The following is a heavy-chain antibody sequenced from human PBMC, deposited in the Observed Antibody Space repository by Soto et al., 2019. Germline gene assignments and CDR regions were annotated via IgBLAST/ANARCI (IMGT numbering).Heavy chain of an antibody. J-gene: IGHJ6*02. CDR1: GYTFTSYA. D-gene: IGHD6-13*01. CDR3: AREIAAADPDYYYYYGMDV. CDR2: INAGNGNT. V-gene: IGHV1-3*01. Sequence: ASVKVSCKASGYTFTSYAMHWVRQAPGQRLEWMGWINAGNGNTKYSQKFQGRVTITRDTSASTAYMELSSLRSEDTAVYYCAREIAAADPDYYYYYGMDVWGQGTTVTVSS.